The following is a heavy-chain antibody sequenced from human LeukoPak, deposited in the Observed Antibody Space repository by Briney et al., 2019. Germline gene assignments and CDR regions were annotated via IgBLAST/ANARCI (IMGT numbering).Heavy chain of an antibody. CDR1: GGTFSSYA. Sequence: ASVKVSCKASGGTFSSYAISWVRQAPGQGLEWMGGIIPIFGTANYAQKFQGRVTTTADESTSTAYMELSSLRSEDTAVYYCARGGFCSGGSCYSYWFDPWGQGTLVTVSS. CDR3: ARGGFCSGGSCYSYWFDP. V-gene: IGHV1-69*13. J-gene: IGHJ5*02. D-gene: IGHD2-15*01. CDR2: IIPIFGTA.